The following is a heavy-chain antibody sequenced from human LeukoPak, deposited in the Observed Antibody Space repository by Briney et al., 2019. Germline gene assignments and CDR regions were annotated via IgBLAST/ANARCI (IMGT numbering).Heavy chain of an antibody. CDR2: IYNSGTT. J-gene: IGHJ5*02. V-gene: IGHV4-59*08. CDR3: ARAIGRWSAGLRNWFDP. CDR1: GGSISNYF. Sequence: PSETLSFTCTVSGGSISNYFWSWIRQPPGKGLEWIGHIYNSGTTNYNPSLKSRVSISVDTSKNQFSLKLSSVTAADTAVYYCARAIGRWSAGLRNWFDPWGQGTLVTVSS. D-gene: IGHD3-3*01.